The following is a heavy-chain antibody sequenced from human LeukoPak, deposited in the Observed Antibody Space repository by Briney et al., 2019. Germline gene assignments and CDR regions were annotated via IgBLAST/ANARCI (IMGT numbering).Heavy chain of an antibody. D-gene: IGHD5-18*01. V-gene: IGHV4-59*01. CDR1: GDSISSNY. CDR3: ARDGGARYSYAFDY. CDR2: IYYSGST. J-gene: IGHJ4*02. Sequence: PSETLSLTCTVSGDSISSNYWRWIRQPPGRRLEWIGYIYYSGSTNYNPSLKSRVTISVDTSKNQFSLRLSSVTAADTAVYFCARDGGARYSYAFDYWGQGTLVTVPS.